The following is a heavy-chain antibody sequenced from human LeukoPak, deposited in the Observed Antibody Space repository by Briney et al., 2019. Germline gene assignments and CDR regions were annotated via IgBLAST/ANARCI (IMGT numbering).Heavy chain of an antibody. V-gene: IGHV1-18*01. D-gene: IGHD3-9*01. Sequence: ASVKVSCKTSGYTFTRSGISWVRQAPGQGLEWMGWISAYNSNTNYAQKPQGRVTMTTDTSTRTAYMERRSLRSDDTAVYYCARRGLIDWMALGGQGTTVTASA. CDR3: ARRGLIDWMAL. CDR1: GYTFTRSG. CDR2: ISAYNSNT. J-gene: IGHJ6*01.